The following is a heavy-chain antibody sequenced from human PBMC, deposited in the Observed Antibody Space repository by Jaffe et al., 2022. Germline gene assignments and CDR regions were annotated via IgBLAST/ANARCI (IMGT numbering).Heavy chain of an antibody. J-gene: IGHJ4*02. V-gene: IGHV4-34*01. CDR3: ARIAITFGGVIAPFDY. D-gene: IGHD3-16*02. Sequence: QVQLQQWGAGLLKPSETLSLTCAVYGGSFSGYYWSWIRQPPGKGLEWIGEINHSGSTNYNPSLKSRVTISVDTSKNQFSLKLSSVTAADTAVYYCARIAITFGGVIAPFDYWGQGTLVTVSS. CDR2: INHSGST. CDR1: GGSFSGYY.